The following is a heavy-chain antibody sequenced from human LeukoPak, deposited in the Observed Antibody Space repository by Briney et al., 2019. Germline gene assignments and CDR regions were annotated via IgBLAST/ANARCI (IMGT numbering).Heavy chain of an antibody. J-gene: IGHJ4*02. CDR2: IDWDSDRI. CDR1: GFIFDDYA. D-gene: IGHD1-26*01. V-gene: IGHV3-9*01. Sequence: PGRSLRLSCAGSGFIFDDYAMHWVRQAPGKGLEWVSGIDWDSDRINYADSVKGRFTISRDNAKNSLYLQMNSLRAEDTALYYCARDTVGVTDYWGQGTLVTVSS. CDR3: ARDTVGVTDY.